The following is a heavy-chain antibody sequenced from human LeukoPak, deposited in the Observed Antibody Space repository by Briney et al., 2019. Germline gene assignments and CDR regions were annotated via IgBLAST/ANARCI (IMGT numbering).Heavy chain of an antibody. CDR2: IGGTI. D-gene: IGHD3/OR15-3a*01. Sequence: PGGSLRLSCAASVFTLSSYSMNWVRPSPGKGLEWVSYIGGTISYADSVRGRFTISRDNAKNSLYLQMNSPGPEDTAVYYCARDRDWAFDYWGQGTLVTVSS. CDR1: VFTLSSYS. J-gene: IGHJ4*02. V-gene: IGHV3-48*01. CDR3: ARDRDWAFDY.